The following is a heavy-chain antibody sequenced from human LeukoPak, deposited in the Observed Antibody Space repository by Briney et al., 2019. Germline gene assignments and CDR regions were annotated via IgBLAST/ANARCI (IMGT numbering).Heavy chain of an antibody. V-gene: IGHV3-74*01. CDR1: GFTFSSYW. Sequence: GGSLRLSCAASGFTFSSYWVHWVRQAPGKGLVWVSRINSDGGSTTYADSVKGRFTISRDNAKNSLYLQMNSLRAEDTALYYCARAQTYGDYRLLLDYWGQGTLVTVSS. CDR3: ARAQTYGDYRLLLDY. D-gene: IGHD4-17*01. J-gene: IGHJ4*02. CDR2: INSDGGST.